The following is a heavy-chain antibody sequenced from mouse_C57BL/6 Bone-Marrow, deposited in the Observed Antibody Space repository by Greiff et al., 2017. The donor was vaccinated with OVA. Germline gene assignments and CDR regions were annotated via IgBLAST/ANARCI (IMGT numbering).Heavy chain of an antibody. CDR3: ARYKGRVAVDYFDY. D-gene: IGHD1-1*01. Sequence: EVKLMESGGGLVQPGDSLSLSCAASGFTFTNYYMSWVRQPPGKALEWLAFIRNKPNGSTTEYSASVKGRFTISRDNSQSILYLQTNALIAELSATYYCARYKGRVAVDYFDYWGQGTALTVSS. CDR2: IRNKPNGSTT. CDR1: GFTFTNYY. V-gene: IGHV7-3*01. J-gene: IGHJ2*01.